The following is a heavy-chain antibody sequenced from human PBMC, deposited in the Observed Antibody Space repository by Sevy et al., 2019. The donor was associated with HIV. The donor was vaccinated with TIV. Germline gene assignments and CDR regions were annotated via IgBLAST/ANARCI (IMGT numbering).Heavy chain of an antibody. Sequence: SETLSLTCTVSGGSVTSGNYYWTWLRQPPGKGLEWIGYISYSGNTKYNPSLKSRVIISVDTSKTQFSLTLSSVTAAGTAVYYCARVREAIYYFGMDVWGQGTTVTVSS. V-gene: IGHV4-61*01. CDR1: GGSVTSGNYY. CDR3: ARVREAIYYFGMDV. J-gene: IGHJ6*02. CDR2: ISYSGNT.